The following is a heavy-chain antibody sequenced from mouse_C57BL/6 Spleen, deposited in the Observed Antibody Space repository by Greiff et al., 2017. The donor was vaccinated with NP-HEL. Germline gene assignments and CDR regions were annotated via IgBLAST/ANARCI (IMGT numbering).Heavy chain of an antibody. CDR1: GYSFTSYY. CDR3: ARGDYEAMDY. Sequence: QVQLQQSGPELVKPGASVKISCKASGYSFTSYYIHWVKQRPGQGLEWIGWIYPGSGNTKYNEKFKGKATLTADTSSSTAYMQLSSLTSEDSAVYYCARGDYEAMDYWGQGTSVTVSS. J-gene: IGHJ4*01. CDR2: IYPGSGNT. V-gene: IGHV1-66*01.